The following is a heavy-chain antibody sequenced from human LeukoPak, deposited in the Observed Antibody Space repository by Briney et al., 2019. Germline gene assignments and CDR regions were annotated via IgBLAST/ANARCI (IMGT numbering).Heavy chain of an antibody. CDR1: GYSISSGYY. Sequence: SETLSLTCTVSGYSISSGYYWGWIRQPPGKGLEWIGSIYHSGSTYYNPSLKSRVTISVDTSKNQFSLKLSSVTAADTAVYYCARRIYGNDAFDIWGQGTMVTVSS. CDR2: IYHSGST. D-gene: IGHD4-17*01. V-gene: IGHV4-38-2*02. J-gene: IGHJ3*02. CDR3: ARRIYGNDAFDI.